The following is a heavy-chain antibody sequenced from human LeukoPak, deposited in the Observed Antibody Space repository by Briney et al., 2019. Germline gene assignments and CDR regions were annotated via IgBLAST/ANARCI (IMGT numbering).Heavy chain of an antibody. J-gene: IGHJ6*03. CDR3: ARDLHDSSGYYSRYYYYYYMDV. V-gene: IGHV4-39*07. CDR1: GGSISSSSYY. D-gene: IGHD3-22*01. CDR2: IYYSGST. Sequence: SETLSLTCTVSGGSISSSSYYWGWIRQPPGKGLEWIGSIYYSGSTYYNPSLQSRVTISVDTSKNQFSLKLSSVTAADTAVYYCARDLHDSSGYYSRYYYYYYMDVWGKGTTVTISS.